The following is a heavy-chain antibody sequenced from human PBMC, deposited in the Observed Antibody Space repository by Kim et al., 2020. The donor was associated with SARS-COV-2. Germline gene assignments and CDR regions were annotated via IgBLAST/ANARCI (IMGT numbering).Heavy chain of an antibody. CDR3: ARSTSITIFGVVGYMDV. J-gene: IGHJ6*03. CDR1: GGSISSYS. Sequence: SETLSLTCTVSGGSISSYSWSWIRQPPGKGLEWIGYIYYSGSTNYNPSLKSRVTISVDTSKNQFSLKLSSVTAADTAVYYCARSTSITIFGVVGYMDVWGHGTTVTVSS. D-gene: IGHD3-3*01. CDR2: IYYSGST. V-gene: IGHV4-59*08.